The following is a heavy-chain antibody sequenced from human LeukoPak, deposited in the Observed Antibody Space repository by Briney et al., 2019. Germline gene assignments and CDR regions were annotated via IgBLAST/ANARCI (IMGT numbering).Heavy chain of an antibody. CDR2: INPAGGTT. V-gene: IGHV1-46*01. Sequence: GASVKVSCKASGYSFTSYYIHWVRQTPGQGLEWLGIINPAGGTTSYAPRFQDRFTMTSDTSTNTVYMELSSLRSDDTAVYYCARGPPNWGYDYWGPGTLVTVSS. CDR1: GYSFTSYY. CDR3: ARGPPNWGYDY. D-gene: IGHD7-27*01. J-gene: IGHJ4*02.